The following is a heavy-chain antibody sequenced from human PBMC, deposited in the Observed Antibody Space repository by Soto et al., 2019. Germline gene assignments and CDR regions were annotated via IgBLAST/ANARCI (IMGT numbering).Heavy chain of an antibody. CDR3: AKDSSYYDFSYGMDV. J-gene: IGHJ6*02. D-gene: IGHD3-3*01. V-gene: IGHV3-30*18. CDR2: ISYDGSNK. CDR1: GFTFSSYG. Sequence: PGGSLRLSCAASGFTFSSYGMHWVRQAPGKGLEWVAVISYDGSNKYYADSVKGRFTTSRDNSKNTLYLQMNSLRAEDTAVYYCAKDSSYYDFSYGMDVWGQGTTVTVSS.